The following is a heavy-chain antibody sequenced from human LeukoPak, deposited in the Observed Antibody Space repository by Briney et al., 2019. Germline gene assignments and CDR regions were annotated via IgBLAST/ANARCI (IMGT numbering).Heavy chain of an antibody. J-gene: IGHJ3*02. V-gene: IGHV4-59*01. CDR2: IYYSGST. CDR3: ARGGYKRDLTIFGGSRGDAFDI. CDR1: GGSFSGYY. D-gene: IGHD3-3*01. Sequence: SETLSLTCAVYGGSFSGYYWSWIRQPPGKGLEWIGYIYYSGSTNYNPSLKSRVTISVDTSKNQFSLKLSSVTAADTAVYYCARGGYKRDLTIFGGSRGDAFDIWGQGTMVTVSS.